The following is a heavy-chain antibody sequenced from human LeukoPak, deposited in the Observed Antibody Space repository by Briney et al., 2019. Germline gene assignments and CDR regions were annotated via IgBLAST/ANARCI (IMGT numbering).Heavy chain of an antibody. Sequence: PSETLSLTCTVSGGTISSYYWSWIRQPPGKGLELIGFIYYSGSTSYNPSLKSRVTISVDTSKIQFSLKLSSVIAADTAIYYCARRAYSSGFDYIDYWGQGTLVTVSS. CDR2: IYYSGST. J-gene: IGHJ4*02. CDR3: ARRAYSSGFDYIDY. D-gene: IGHD6-19*01. CDR1: GGTISSYY. V-gene: IGHV4-59*08.